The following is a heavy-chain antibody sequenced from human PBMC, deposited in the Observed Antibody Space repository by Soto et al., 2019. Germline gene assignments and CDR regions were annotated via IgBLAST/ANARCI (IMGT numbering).Heavy chain of an antibody. CDR1: GYTFTGYY. J-gene: IGHJ5*02. CDR2: SNPNTGGT. V-gene: IGHV1-2*02. CDR3: AREGPDPWFDP. Sequence: QVQLVQSGAEVKKPGASVKVSCKASGYTFTGYYIHWVRQAPGQGLEGMGWSNPNTGGTNYAQKFQARVTMTRDTSITTAYIDLTSLTSDDTAVYYCAREGPDPWFDPWGQGTLVTVSS.